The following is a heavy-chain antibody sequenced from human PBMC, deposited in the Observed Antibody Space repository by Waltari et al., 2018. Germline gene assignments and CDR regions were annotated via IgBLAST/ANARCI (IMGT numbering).Heavy chain of an antibody. CDR1: GYSSNDYY. CDR3: ARVLMNDAFDI. J-gene: IGHJ3*02. V-gene: IGHV1-2*02. Sequence: QVQLVQSGAEVKKPGASVKVSCKASGYSSNDYYIHWVRQAPGQGLEWMGWINPKNGVRKFTQKFQGRVTMTRDTTISTAYMELSSLRSDDTAVYYCARVLMNDAFDIWGPGTMVTVSS. CDR2: INPKNGVR.